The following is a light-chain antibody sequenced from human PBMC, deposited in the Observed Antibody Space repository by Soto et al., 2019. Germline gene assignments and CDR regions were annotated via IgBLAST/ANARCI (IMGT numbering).Light chain of an antibody. CDR2: DSS. CDR1: QSIGSW. V-gene: IGKV1-5*01. J-gene: IGKJ1*01. CDR3: QQYHSWT. Sequence: DIQMTQSPSSLSASVGDRVTITCRASQSIGSWLAWYQQKPGKAPKFLIYDSSTLESGVPSRFSGSRSGAEFPLTISRLQADGFATYYCQQYHSWTFGQGTRVEVK.